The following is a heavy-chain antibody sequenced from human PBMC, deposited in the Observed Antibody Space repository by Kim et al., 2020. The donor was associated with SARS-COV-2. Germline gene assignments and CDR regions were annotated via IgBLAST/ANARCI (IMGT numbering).Heavy chain of an antibody. V-gene: IGHV3-23*01. CDR3: ATAAQKAAPDIEY. CDR1: GIAFGTYA. J-gene: IGHJ4*02. D-gene: IGHD5-12*01. CDR2: ILYNSETT. Sequence: GGSLRLSCAASGIAFGTYAMSWVRQAPGKGLEWVSAILYNSETTYYADSVRGRFTISRDNSKNTLYLQMDSLRAEDTAVYYCATAAQKAAPDIEYWGQGTLLTV.